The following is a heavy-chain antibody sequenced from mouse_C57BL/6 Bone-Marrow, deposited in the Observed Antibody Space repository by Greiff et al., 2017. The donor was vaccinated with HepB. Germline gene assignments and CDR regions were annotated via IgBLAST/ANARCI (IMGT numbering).Heavy chain of an antibody. CDR3: ARWFYYYGSRAFDY. CDR2: INPSNGGT. J-gene: IGHJ2*01. V-gene: IGHV1-53*01. CDR1: GYTFTSYW. D-gene: IGHD1-1*01. Sequence: QVHVKQPGTELVKPGASVKLSCKASGYTFTSYWMHWVKQRPGQGLEWIGNINPSNGGTNYNEKFKSKATLTVDKSSSTAYMQLSSLTSEDSAVYYCARWFYYYGSRAFDYWGQGTTLTVSS.